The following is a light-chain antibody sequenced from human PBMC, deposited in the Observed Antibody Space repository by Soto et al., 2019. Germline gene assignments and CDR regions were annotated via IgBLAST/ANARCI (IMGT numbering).Light chain of an antibody. CDR1: QSLSSSY. CDR2: GAS. Sequence: EIALTQSPGTLSLSPGERSTLACRASQSLSSSYLAWYQQKPGQAPRLLIYGASSRATGIPDRFSGSGSGTDFTLTISRLDPEDFAVYYCQQYGSSPSFGQGTKVDI. J-gene: IGKJ1*01. CDR3: QQYGSSPS. V-gene: IGKV3-20*01.